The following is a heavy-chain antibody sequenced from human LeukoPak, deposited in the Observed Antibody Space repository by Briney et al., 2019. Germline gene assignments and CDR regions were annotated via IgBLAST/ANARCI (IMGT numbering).Heavy chain of an antibody. CDR1: GGSISSYY. CDR2: IYYSGST. Sequence: SETLSLTCTVSGGSISSYYWSWIRQPPGKGLEWIGYIYYSGSTNYNPSLKSRVTISVDTSKNQFSLKLSSVTAADTAVYYCARVGVVAATDYYYYMDVWGKGTTVTVSS. D-gene: IGHD2-15*01. J-gene: IGHJ6*03. CDR3: ARVGVVAATDYYYYMDV. V-gene: IGHV4-59*01.